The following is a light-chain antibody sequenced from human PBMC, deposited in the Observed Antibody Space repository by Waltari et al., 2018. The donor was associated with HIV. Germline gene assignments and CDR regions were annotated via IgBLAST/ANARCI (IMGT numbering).Light chain of an antibody. CDR1: RSDLGGLNY. Sequence: QSALTQPPSASGSPGQPVTIPCTCTRSDLGGLNYVSWYQQHPGKAPKLMIYEVSKRPSGVPDRFSGSKSGNTASLTVSGLQAEDEADYYCSSYAGSNNLVFGGGTKLTVL. V-gene: IGLV2-8*01. CDR3: SSYAGSNNLV. CDR2: EVS. J-gene: IGLJ2*01.